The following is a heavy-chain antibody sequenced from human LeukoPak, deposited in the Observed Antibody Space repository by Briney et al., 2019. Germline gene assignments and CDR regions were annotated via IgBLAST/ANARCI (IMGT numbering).Heavy chain of an antibody. D-gene: IGHD3-10*01. CDR3: ARVMVRGVINSHYYMDV. CDR1: GYTFTSYD. J-gene: IGHJ6*03. CDR2: MNPNSGNT. V-gene: IGHV1-8*03. Sequence: ASVKVSCKASGYTFTSYDINWVRQATGQGLEWMGWMNPNSGNTGYAQKFQGRITITRNTSIRTAYMELSSLRSEDTAVYYCARVMVRGVINSHYYMDVWGKGTTVTISS.